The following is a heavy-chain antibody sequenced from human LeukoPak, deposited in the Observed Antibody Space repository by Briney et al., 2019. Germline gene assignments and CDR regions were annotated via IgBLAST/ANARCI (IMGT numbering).Heavy chain of an antibody. V-gene: IGHV3-30*18. Sequence: QPGGSLRLSCIASGFTFSSYGLHWVRQAPGEGLEWVAVISYDGSHKYYADSVKGRFTISRDNSKNTLSLQMNNLRAEDTAVYYCAKDITSLLMGAEVFWGQGTQVTVSS. J-gene: IGHJ4*02. D-gene: IGHD1-26*01. CDR2: ISYDGSHK. CDR3: AKDITSLLMGAEVF. CDR1: GFTFSSYG.